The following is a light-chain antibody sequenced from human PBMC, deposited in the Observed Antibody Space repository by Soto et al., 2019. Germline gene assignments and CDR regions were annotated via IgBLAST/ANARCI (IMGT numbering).Light chain of an antibody. J-gene: IGLJ1*01. CDR2: GNS. Sequence: QSVLTQPPSGSGVPGQRGTISCTGSSSNIGAGYDVHWYQQLPGTAPKLLIYGNSNRPSGVPDRFSGSKSGTSASLAITGLQAEDEADYYCQSYDSSLSGSYVFGTGTKVTVL. V-gene: IGLV1-40*01. CDR3: QSYDSSLSGSYV. CDR1: SSNIGAGYD.